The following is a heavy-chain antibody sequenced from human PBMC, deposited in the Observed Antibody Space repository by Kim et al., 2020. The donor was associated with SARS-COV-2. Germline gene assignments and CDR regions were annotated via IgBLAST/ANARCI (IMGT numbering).Heavy chain of an antibody. D-gene: IGHD3-10*01. V-gene: IGHV4-39*01. CDR2: IYHSGST. J-gene: IGHJ4*02. CDR3: ARLTVYGSTTTDS. CDR1: GGSISSTFYF. Sequence: SETLSLTFTVSGGSISSTFYFWSWIRQPPGKGLEWIGTIYHSGSTDYHPSLKNRVTISLDTSKNDFSLRLTSVTAADTAVYYCARLTVYGSTTTDSWGQGTLVTVSS.